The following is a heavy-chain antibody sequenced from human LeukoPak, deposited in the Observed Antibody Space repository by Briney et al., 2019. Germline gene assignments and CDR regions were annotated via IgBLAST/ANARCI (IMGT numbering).Heavy chain of an antibody. D-gene: IGHD5-12*01. Sequence: SETLSLTCTVSGGSISSYYWSWIRQPPGKGLEWIGYIYYSGSTNYNPSLKSRVTISVDTSKNQFSLKLSSVTAADTAVYYCARVRSGYDYRRLGHGGHYYYYMDVWGKGTTVTVSS. CDR2: IYYSGST. CDR1: GGSISSYY. J-gene: IGHJ6*03. V-gene: IGHV4-59*01. CDR3: ARVRSGYDYRRLGHGGHYYYYMDV.